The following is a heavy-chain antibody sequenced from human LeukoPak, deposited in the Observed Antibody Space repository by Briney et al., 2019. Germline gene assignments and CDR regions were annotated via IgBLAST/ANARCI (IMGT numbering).Heavy chain of an antibody. CDR1: GGSFSGYY. CDR3: AVTSGDSSGYSWFDP. D-gene: IGHD3-22*01. Sequence: SETLSLTCAVYGGSFSGYYWSWIRQPPGRGLEWVGEINHSGRTNYNPSLKSRVTISVDTSKNQFSLKLSSVTAADTAVYYCAVTSGDSSGYSWFDPWGQGTLVTVS. J-gene: IGHJ5*02. CDR2: INHSGRT. V-gene: IGHV4-34*01.